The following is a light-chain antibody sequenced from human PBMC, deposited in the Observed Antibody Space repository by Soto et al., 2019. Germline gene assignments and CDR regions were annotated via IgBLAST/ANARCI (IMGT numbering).Light chain of an antibody. CDR2: DAS. V-gene: IGKV3D-15*01. CDR1: RSVGSR. J-gene: IGKJ2*03. CDR3: QQYYDWYS. Sequence: VVMTQSPATLSVSPGERATLSCRASRSVGSRLAWYQQKPGQAPRLLIHDASTRANGIPARFSGSGSGTDFTLTISRLQSEDFAVYYCQQYYDWYSFGQGTKL.